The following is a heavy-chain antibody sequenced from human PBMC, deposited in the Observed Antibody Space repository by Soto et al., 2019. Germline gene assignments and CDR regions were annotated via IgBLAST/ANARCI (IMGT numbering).Heavy chain of an antibody. CDR2: IYRGGEI. Sequence: EVQGVASGGGVVQPGGSLRLSCAASGFYVSNYYMSLFRQATGKGLEWVSVIYRGGEISYADSVQGRFTTSRDISRNSLDLQMNSLRVDATAVYYCARERRDGDPHWGQGVVVTVSS. V-gene: IGHV3-66*01. D-gene: IGHD7-27*01. J-gene: IGHJ4*02. CDR3: ARERRDGDPH. CDR1: GFYVSNYY.